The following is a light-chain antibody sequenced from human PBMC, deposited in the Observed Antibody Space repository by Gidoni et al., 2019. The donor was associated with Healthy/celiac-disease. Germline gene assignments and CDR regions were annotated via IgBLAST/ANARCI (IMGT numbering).Light chain of an antibody. J-gene: IGKJ4*01. V-gene: IGKV1-8*01. Sequence: AIRLTQSPSSFSASTGDRVTITWRASQGISSYLAWYQQKPGKAHKLLIYAASTLQSGVPSRFSGSGSGTDFTLTISCLQSEDFATYYCQQYYSYLLTFGGGTKVEIK. CDR2: AAS. CDR1: QGISSY. CDR3: QQYYSYLLT.